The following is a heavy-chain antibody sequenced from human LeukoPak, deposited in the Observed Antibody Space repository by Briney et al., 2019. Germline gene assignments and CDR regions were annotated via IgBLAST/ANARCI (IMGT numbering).Heavy chain of an antibody. CDR2: INHSGST. Sequence: PSETLSLTCAVYGGSFSGYYWSWIRQPPGKGLEWIGEINHSGSTNYNPSLKSRVTISVDKSKNQFSLKLSSVTAADTAVYYCARGSGNYYYYYMDVWGKGTTVTVSS. CDR3: ARGSGNYYYYYMDV. CDR1: GGSFSGYY. J-gene: IGHJ6*03. V-gene: IGHV4-34*01.